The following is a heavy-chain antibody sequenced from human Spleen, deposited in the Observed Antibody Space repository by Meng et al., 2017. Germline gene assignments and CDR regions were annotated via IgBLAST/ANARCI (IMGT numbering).Heavy chain of an antibody. CDR1: GGSFSGYY. CDR3: AREGRYSRLNWFDP. D-gene: IGHD6-13*01. Sequence: QLQLQQLGAGLLMPSETLSLTCAVYGGSFSGYYWSWIRQPPGKGLEWIGEINHSGSTNYNPSLKSRVTISVDTSKNQFSLKLSSVTAADTAVYYCAREGRYSRLNWFDPWGQGTLVTVSS. CDR2: INHSGST. J-gene: IGHJ5*02. V-gene: IGHV4-34*01.